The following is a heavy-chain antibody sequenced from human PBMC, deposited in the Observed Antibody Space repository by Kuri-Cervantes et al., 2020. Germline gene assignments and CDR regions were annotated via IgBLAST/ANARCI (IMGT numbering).Heavy chain of an antibody. CDR2: ISYDGSNK. V-gene: IGHV3-30-3*01. D-gene: IGHD3-22*01. Sequence: GGSLRLSCAASGFTFSSYAMHWVRQAPGKGLEWVAVISYDGSNKYYANSVKGRFTISRDNSKNTLYLQMNSLRAEDMAVYYCARDYYDSSGYFLAAEHWFDPWGQGTLVTVSS. CDR1: GFTFSSYA. J-gene: IGHJ5*02. CDR3: ARDYYDSSGYFLAAEHWFDP.